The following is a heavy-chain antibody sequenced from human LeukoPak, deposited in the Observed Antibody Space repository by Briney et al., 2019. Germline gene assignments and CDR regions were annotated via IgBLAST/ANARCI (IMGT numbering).Heavy chain of an antibody. CDR2: IWYDGSNK. V-gene: IGHV3-33*06. J-gene: IGHJ3*02. CDR1: GFTFSSYG. Sequence: QPGGSLRLSCAASGFTFSSYGMHWVRQAPGKGLEWVAVIWYDGSNKYYADSVKGRFTISRDNSKNTLYLQMNSLRAEDTAVYYCAKDRAIQLWLRNKDAFDIWGQGTMVTVSS. CDR3: AKDRAIQLWLRNKDAFDI. D-gene: IGHD5-18*01.